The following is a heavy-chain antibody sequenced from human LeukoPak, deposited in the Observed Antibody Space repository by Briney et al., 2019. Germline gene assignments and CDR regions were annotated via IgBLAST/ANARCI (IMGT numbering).Heavy chain of an antibody. CDR1: GGSISSGGYY. J-gene: IGHJ4*02. D-gene: IGHD4-11*01. CDR2: IYYSGST. Sequence: SGTLSLTCTVSGGSISSGGYYWSWIRQHPGKGLEWIGYIYYSGSTYYNPSLKSRVTISVDTSKDQFSLKLSSVTAADTAVYYCARDYESNYSFDYWGQGTLVTVSS. CDR3: ARDYESNYSFDY. V-gene: IGHV4-31*03.